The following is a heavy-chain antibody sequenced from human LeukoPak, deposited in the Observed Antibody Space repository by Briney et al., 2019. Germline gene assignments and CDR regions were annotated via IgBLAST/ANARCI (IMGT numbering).Heavy chain of an antibody. CDR1: GGSISSSSYY. CDR2: IYYSGST. D-gene: IGHD3-10*01. V-gene: IGHV4-39*07. Sequence: SETLSLTCTVSGGSISSSSYYWGWIRQPPGKGLEWIGSIYYSGSTYYNPSLKSRVTISVDTSKNQFSLKLSSVTAADTAVYYCARTGSYYYGSGSYIGYWGQGTLVTVSS. CDR3: ARTGSYYYGSGSYIGY. J-gene: IGHJ4*02.